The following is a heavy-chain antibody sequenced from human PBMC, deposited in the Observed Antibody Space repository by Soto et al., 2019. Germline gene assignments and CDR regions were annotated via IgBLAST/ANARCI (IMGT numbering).Heavy chain of an antibody. V-gene: IGHV1-69*13. CDR2: IIPIFGTA. CDR3: ARDRDSSSPNYYFDY. Sequence: ASVKVSCKASGGTFRSYAISWVRQAPGQGLEWKGGIIPIFGTANYAQKFQGRVTITADESTSTAYKELSSLRSEDTAVYYCARDRDSSSPNYYFDYWGQGTLVTVSS. CDR1: GGTFRSYA. J-gene: IGHJ4*02. D-gene: IGHD6-13*01.